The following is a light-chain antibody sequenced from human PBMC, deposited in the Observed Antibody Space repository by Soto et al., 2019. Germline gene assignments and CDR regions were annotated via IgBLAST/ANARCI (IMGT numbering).Light chain of an antibody. CDR2: DVS. Sequence: QSVLTQPASVSGSPGQSITISCTGTSSDVGGYNYVSWYQQHPGKAPKLMIYDVSNRPSGVSNRFSGSKSGNTASLTISGLQAEDEADYYCSSYTSISTYVVFGGGTKVTVL. V-gene: IGLV2-14*01. J-gene: IGLJ2*01. CDR3: SSYTSISTYVV. CDR1: SSDVGGYNY.